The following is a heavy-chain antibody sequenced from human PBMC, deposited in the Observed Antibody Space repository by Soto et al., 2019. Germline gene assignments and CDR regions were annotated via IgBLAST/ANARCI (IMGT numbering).Heavy chain of an antibody. Sequence: PSETLSLTCTVSGGSISSGGYYWSWIRQHPGKGLEWIGYIYYSGSTYYNPSLKSRVTISVDTSKNQFSLKLSSVTAADTAVYYCARAPPAGRASTVTTVGWPFSGAPKTNWFDPWGQGTLVTVSS. CDR1: GGSISSGGYY. D-gene: IGHD4-17*01. V-gene: IGHV4-31*03. CDR2: IYYSGST. J-gene: IGHJ5*02. CDR3: ARAPPAGRASTVTTVGWPFSGAPKTNWFDP.